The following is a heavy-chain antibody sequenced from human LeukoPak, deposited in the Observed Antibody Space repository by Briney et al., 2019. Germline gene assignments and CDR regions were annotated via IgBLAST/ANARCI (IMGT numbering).Heavy chain of an antibody. CDR3: ARFYYDSSGYYSNFDY. J-gene: IGHJ4*02. Sequence: ASVKVSCKASGYTFTSYDINWVRQATGQGLEWMGWMNPNSGNTGYAQKFQGRVTMTRNTSISTAYMKLSSLRSEDTAVYYCARFYYDSSGYYSNFDYWGQGTLVTVSS. CDR1: GYTFTSYD. D-gene: IGHD3-22*01. CDR2: MNPNSGNT. V-gene: IGHV1-8*01.